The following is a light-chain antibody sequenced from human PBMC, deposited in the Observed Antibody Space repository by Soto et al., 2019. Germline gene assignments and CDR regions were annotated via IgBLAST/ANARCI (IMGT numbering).Light chain of an antibody. Sequence: ETVLTQYPVTLSLAPGVGTNRSFRASQSVSSYLDWYQQKPGQAPRLLIFGASSRATGIPDRFTGSGSGTDFTLTVGRLEPEDLALYYCQQYCRSPRTFGQGTKVDIK. CDR2: GAS. CDR3: QQYCRSPRT. J-gene: IGKJ1*01. V-gene: IGKV3-20*01. CDR1: QSVSSY.